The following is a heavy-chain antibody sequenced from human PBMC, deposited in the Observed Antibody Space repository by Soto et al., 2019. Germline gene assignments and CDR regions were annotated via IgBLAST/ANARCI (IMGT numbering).Heavy chain of an antibody. J-gene: IGHJ6*02. Sequence: GESLKISCKGSGYSFTSYWISWVRQMPGKGLEWMGRIDPSDSYTNYSPSFQGHVTISADKSISTAYLQWSSLKAPDTAMYYCARKWRSSSRNYYYYGMDGWGQGTTVTVSS. D-gene: IGHD6-6*01. CDR3: ARKWRSSSRNYYYYGMDG. V-gene: IGHV5-10-1*01. CDR1: GYSFTSYW. CDR2: IDPSDSYT.